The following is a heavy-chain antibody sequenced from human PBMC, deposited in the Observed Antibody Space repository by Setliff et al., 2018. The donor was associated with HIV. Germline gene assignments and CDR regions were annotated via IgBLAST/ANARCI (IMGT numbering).Heavy chain of an antibody. D-gene: IGHD3-3*01. CDR3: ARDQSDWFY. Sequence: SETLSLTCSVSGASISSYYWSWIRQPPGKGLEWIGSIYHSGSTYYNPSLRSRVTISVDTSKNQFSLKLSSVTAADTAVYYCARDQSDWFYWGQGTLVTVSS. J-gene: IGHJ4*02. CDR2: IYHSGST. CDR1: GASISSYY. V-gene: IGHV4-59*12.